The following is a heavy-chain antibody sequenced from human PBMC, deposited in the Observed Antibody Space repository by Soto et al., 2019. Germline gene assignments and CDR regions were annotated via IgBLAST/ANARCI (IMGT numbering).Heavy chain of an antibody. J-gene: IGHJ6*02. Sequence: QVQLVQSGAEVKKPGASVKVSCKASGYTFIDYGISWVRQAPGQGLEWMGWISGYTSNTKYAQKVQGRVTMTTDTSTSTAYMELRSLRSDDTAVYYCARDIVDTAMVLDYYGMDVWGQGTTVTVSS. V-gene: IGHV1-18*01. CDR3: ARDIVDTAMVLDYYGMDV. CDR2: ISGYTSNT. D-gene: IGHD5-18*01. CDR1: GYTFIDYG.